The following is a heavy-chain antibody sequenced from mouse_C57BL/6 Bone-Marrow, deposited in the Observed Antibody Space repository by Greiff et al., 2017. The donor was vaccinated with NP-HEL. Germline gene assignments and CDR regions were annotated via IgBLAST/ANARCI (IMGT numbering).Heavy chain of an antibody. CDR1: GFTFSSYG. Sequence: DVHLVESGGDLVKPGGSLKLSCAASGFTFSSYGMSWVRQTPDKRLEWVATISSGGSYTYYPDSVKGRFTISRDNAKNTLYLQMSSLKSEDTAMYYCAIGFAYWGQGTLVTVSA. J-gene: IGHJ3*01. V-gene: IGHV5-6*01. CDR2: ISSGGSYT. CDR3: AIGFAY.